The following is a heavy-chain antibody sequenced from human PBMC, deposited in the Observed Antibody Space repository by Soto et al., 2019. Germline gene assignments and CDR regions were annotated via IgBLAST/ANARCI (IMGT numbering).Heavy chain of an antibody. CDR2: ISYDGSNK. V-gene: IGHV3-30-3*01. Sequence: QVQLVESGGGVVQPGRSLRLSCAASGFTISSYAMHWVRQAPGKGLEWVAVISYDGSNKYYADSVKGRFTISRDNSKNTLYLQMNSLRAEDTAVYYCARQMTNGYSSGCDYCGQGTLVTVSS. CDR3: ARQMTNGYSSGCDY. CDR1: GFTISSYA. J-gene: IGHJ4*02. D-gene: IGHD6-19*01.